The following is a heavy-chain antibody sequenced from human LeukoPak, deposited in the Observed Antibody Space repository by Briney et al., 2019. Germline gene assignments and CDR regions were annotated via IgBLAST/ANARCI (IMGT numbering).Heavy chain of an antibody. V-gene: IGHV1-8*01. J-gene: IGHJ5*02. D-gene: IGHD3-16*02. CDR1: GYTFTSYD. Sequence: GASVKVSCKASGYTFTSYDINWVRQATGQGLEWMGWMNPNSGNTGSAQRFQGRVTMTRDTSIGTAYTELSSLRSEDTAVYYCARGPLVRLPSSFDPWGQGTLVTVSS. CDR2: MNPNSGNT. CDR3: ARGPLVRLPSSFDP.